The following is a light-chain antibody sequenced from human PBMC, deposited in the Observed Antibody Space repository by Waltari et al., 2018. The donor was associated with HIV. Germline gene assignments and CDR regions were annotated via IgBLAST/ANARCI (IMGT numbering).Light chain of an antibody. Sequence: DIQMTQSPPSLFASLGDRVTITCRASQSVTSYLAWYQQKLGSSPNLLIYSASTLVTGVSSTFSASGSGTHFTLTITNLQPDDVSTYFCQPYDSYPWTFGQGTRV. V-gene: IGKV1-5*03. CDR3: QPYDSYPWT. J-gene: IGKJ1*01. CDR2: SAS. CDR1: QSVTSY.